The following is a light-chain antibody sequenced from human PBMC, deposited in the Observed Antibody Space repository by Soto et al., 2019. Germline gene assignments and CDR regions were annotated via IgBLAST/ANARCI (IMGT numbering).Light chain of an antibody. V-gene: IGKV1-39*01. CDR3: QQANSFPLT. J-gene: IGKJ4*01. Sequence: DIQMTQSPSTLSASVGDRVTITCRASQSISSYLNWYQQKPGKAPKLLIYAASGLPSGVPSRFSGSGSGTDFTLTISSLQPEDFATYYRQQANSFPLTFGGGTKVDIK. CDR2: AAS. CDR1: QSISSY.